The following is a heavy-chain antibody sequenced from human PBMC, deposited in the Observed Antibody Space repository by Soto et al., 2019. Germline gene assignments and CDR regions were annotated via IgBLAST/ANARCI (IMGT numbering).Heavy chain of an antibody. CDR2: INAYNGNT. CDR1: GYPFTTYG. D-gene: IGHD1-1*01. Sequence: QVPLVQSGAEVKEPGASVKVSCKASGYPFTTYGISWVRQAPGQGLEWMGWINAYNGNTNYAQNLQGRVTMPTETSTSTTYMELRSLRSDDTAVYYCARDPLDGTYFDYRGQGTLVTVSS. CDR3: ARDPLDGTYFDY. V-gene: IGHV1-18*01. J-gene: IGHJ4*02.